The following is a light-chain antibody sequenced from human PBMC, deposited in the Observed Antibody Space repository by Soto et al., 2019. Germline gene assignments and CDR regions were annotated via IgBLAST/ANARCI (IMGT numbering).Light chain of an antibody. CDR2: NNN. J-gene: IGLJ2*01. Sequence: QSVLTQPPSASGTPGQRVTISCSGSSSNIGSNTVNWYQQFPGTAPKVLIYNNNQRPSGVPDRISGFKSGTSASLAISGLQSEDEASYYCAAWDDSLNGPVFGGGTKLTVL. V-gene: IGLV1-44*01. CDR1: SSNIGSNT. CDR3: AAWDDSLNGPV.